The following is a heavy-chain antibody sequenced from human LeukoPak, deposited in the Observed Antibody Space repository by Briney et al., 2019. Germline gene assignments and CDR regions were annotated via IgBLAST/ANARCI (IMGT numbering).Heavy chain of an antibody. CDR2: IRSKIYGGTT. J-gene: IGHJ4*02. Sequence: GGSLRLSCAASGFTFSSYSMNWVRQAPGKGLEWVGFIRSKIYGGTTEYAASVKGKFSISRDDSKSIAYLQMNSLKSEDTALYYCTRVGKFFWDFDYWGQGTLVTVSS. CDR1: GFTFSSYS. V-gene: IGHV3-49*04. D-gene: IGHD3-3*01. CDR3: TRVGKFFWDFDY.